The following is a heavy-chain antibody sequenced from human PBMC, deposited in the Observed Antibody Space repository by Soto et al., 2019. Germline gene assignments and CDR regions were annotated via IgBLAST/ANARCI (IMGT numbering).Heavy chain of an antibody. Sequence: ASVKVSCKTSGYTFFDHYLYWVRQAPGQGLEWMGWINPRNGDKKYAQKFQGSVTMIRDTIITTKYMDLSAMTSDDTAVYYCARGEVTRLEVMDXWGPGTTVTVS. V-gene: IGHV1-2*02. CDR2: INPRNGDK. J-gene: IGHJ6*02. CDR1: GYTFFDHY. D-gene: IGHD2-21*02. CDR3: ARGEVTRLEVMDX.